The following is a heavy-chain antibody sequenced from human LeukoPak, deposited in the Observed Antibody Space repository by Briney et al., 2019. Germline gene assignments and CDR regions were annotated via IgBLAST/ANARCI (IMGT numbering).Heavy chain of an antibody. J-gene: IGHJ4*02. V-gene: IGHV3-53*01. CDR1: GFTVSSNY. CDR3: ARGFGELSGVGPHFDY. Sequence: GGSLRLSCAASGFTVSSNYMSWVRQAPGKGLEWVSVIYSGGSTYYADSVKGRFTISRDNSKNTLYLQVNSLRAEDTAVYYCARGFGELSGVGPHFDYWGQGTLVTVSS. D-gene: IGHD3-10*01. CDR2: IYSGGST.